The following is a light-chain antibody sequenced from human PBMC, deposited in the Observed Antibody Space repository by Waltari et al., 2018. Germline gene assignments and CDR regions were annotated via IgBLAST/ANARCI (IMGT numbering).Light chain of an antibody. V-gene: IGKV3-20*01. Sequence: ERERTQAPGRMSETTGERATLSCRASQSESGTYGGWYQQKTGQAPSLLIFDAYSRATGVPDRFSGSGSGTDFTLTISRLSPDDFAVYYCQQYRDSPRTFGGGTKVSI. CDR3: QQYRDSPRT. CDR2: DAY. J-gene: IGKJ4*01. CDR1: QSESGTY.